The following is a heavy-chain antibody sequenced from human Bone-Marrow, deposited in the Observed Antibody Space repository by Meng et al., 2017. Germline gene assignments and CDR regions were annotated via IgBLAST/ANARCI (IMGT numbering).Heavy chain of an antibody. CDR1: GGSSSGHY. CDR2: INHSGST. V-gene: IGHV4-34*01. Sequence: AELFKPPKPLSLPSPTIGGSSSGHYWSWILQPPGKGLEWIGEINHSGSTNYNPSLKSRVTISVDTSKNQFSLKVSSVTAADTAVYYCARVGVVVITPNWFDPWGQGTLVTVSS. CDR3: ARVGVVVITPNWFDP. D-gene: IGHD3-22*01. J-gene: IGHJ5*02.